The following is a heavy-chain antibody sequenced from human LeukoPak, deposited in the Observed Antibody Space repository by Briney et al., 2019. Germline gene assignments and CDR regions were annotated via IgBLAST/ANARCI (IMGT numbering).Heavy chain of an antibody. D-gene: IGHD3-22*01. V-gene: IGHV1-18*01. J-gene: IGHJ2*01. CDR1: GYTFTSYG. CDR2: ISAYNGNT. Sequence: ASVKVSCKASGYTFTSYGISWVRQAPGQGLEWMGWISAYNGNTNYAQKLQGRVTMTTDTSTSTAYMELRSLRSDDTAVYYCARGPYYDSSGYPDFDLWAVAPWSLSPQ. CDR3: ARGPYYDSSGYPDFDL.